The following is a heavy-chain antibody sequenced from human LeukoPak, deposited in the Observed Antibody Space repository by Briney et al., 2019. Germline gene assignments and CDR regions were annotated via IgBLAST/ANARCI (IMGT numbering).Heavy chain of an antibody. V-gene: IGHV3-64D*09. Sequence: LSGGSLRLSCSASGFTFSTYAMHWVRQAPGKGLEYVSAISSNGGGTYYADSVKGRLTISRDNSKNTLFLQMSSLRAKDTAVYYCVKEQTFFGVVMDIWGQGTMVTVSS. CDR2: ISSNGGGT. D-gene: IGHD3-3*01. CDR1: GFTFSTYA. CDR3: VKEQTFFGVVMDI. J-gene: IGHJ3*02.